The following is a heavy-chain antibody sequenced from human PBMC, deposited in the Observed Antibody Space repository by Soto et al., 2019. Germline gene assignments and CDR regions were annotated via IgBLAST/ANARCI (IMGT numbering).Heavy chain of an antibody. D-gene: IGHD5-18*01. V-gene: IGHV1-58*01. J-gene: IGHJ5*02. Sequence: SVKVSCKASGFTFTSSAVQWVRQARGQRLEWIGWIVVGSGNTNYAQKFQERVTITRDMSTSTAYMELSSLRSEDTAVYYCARIPVDTYMINWFDPWGQGTLVTVSS. CDR2: IVVGSGNT. CDR3: ARIPVDTYMINWFDP. CDR1: GFTFTSSA.